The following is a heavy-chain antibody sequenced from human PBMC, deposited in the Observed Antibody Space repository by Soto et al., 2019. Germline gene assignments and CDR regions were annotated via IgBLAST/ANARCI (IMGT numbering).Heavy chain of an antibody. CDR2: ISAYNGNT. CDR1: GYTFTSYG. Sequence: ASVKVSCKASGYTFTSYGISWVRQAPGQGLEWMGWISAYNGNTNYAQKLQGRVTMTTDTSTSTAYMELRSLRSDDTAVYYCARQGEYYDILTGPYPSPFDYWGQGTLVTVSS. J-gene: IGHJ4*02. CDR3: ARQGEYYDILTGPYPSPFDY. V-gene: IGHV1-18*01. D-gene: IGHD3-9*01.